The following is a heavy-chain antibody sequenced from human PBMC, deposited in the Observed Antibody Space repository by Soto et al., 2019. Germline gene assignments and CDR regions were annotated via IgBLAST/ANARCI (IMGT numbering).Heavy chain of an antibody. CDR1: GFTFDDYA. V-gene: IGHV3-9*01. Sequence: GGSLGLSCAASGFTFDDYAMHWVRQAPGKGLEWVSGISWNSGSIGYADSVKGRFTISRDNAKNSLYLQMNSLRAEDTALYYCAKVVRGTVTTFDYWGQGTLVTVSS. CDR2: ISWNSGSI. CDR3: AKVVRGTVTTFDY. J-gene: IGHJ4*02. D-gene: IGHD4-17*01.